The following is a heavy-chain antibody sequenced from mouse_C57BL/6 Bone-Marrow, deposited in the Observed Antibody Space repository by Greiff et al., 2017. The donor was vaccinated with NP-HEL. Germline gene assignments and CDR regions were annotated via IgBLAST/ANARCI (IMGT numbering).Heavy chain of an antibody. CDR3: ANGSSLYYAMDY. Sequence: VQLQESGAELVRPGASVTLSCKASGYTFTDYEMHWVKQTPVHGLEWIGAIDPETGGTAYNQKFKGKAILTADKSSSTAYMELRSLTSEDSAVYYCANGSSLYYAMDYWGQGTSVTVSS. J-gene: IGHJ4*01. CDR1: GYTFTDYE. CDR2: IDPETGGT. V-gene: IGHV1-15*01. D-gene: IGHD1-1*01.